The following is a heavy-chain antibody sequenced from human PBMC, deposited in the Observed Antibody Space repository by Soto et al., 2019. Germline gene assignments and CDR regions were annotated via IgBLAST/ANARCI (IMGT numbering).Heavy chain of an antibody. D-gene: IGHD3-3*01. V-gene: IGHV4-59*01. CDR2: IYYSGST. J-gene: IGHJ5*02. CDR3: ARVGYDFWSGYPNWFDP. CDR1: GGSISSYY. Sequence: SETLSLTCTVSGGSISSYYWSWIRQPPGKGLEWIGYIYYSGSTNYNPYLKSRVTISVETSKNKFSLKLSSVTAADTAVYYCARVGYDFWSGYPNWFDPWGQGTLVTVSS.